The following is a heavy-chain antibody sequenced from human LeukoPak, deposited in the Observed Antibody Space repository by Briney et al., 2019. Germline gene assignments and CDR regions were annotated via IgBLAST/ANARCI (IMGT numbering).Heavy chain of an antibody. CDR2: ISDGSTYI. J-gene: IGHJ5*02. V-gene: IGHV3-21*01. D-gene: IGHD6-19*01. Sequence: TGGSLRLSCSASGFTFSAYSMNWVRQAPGKGLEWVSSISDGSTYIFYGDSVKGRFTVSRDDADNSPYLQMNSLRAEDTAVYYCARTRDSSGCFDLWGQGTLVTVSS. CDR3: ARTRDSSGCFDL. CDR1: GFTFSAYS.